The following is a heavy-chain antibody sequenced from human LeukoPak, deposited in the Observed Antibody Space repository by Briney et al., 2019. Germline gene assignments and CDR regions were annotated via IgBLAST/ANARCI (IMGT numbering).Heavy chain of an antibody. CDR3: ARGKTIAAAGLAWFDP. CDR2: IKQDGSEK. J-gene: IGHJ5*02. V-gene: IGHV3-7*01. CDR1: GFTFSSYW. Sequence: GGSLRLSCAASGFTFSSYWMSWVRQAPGKGLEWVANIKQDGSEKYYVDSVKGRFTISRDNAKNSLYLQMNSLRAEDTAVYYCARGKTIAAAGLAWFDPWGQGTLVTVSS. D-gene: IGHD6-13*01.